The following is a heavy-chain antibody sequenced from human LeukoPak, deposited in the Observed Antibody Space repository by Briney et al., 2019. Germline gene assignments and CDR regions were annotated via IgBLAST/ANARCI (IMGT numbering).Heavy chain of an antibody. D-gene: IGHD5-18*01. V-gene: IGHV1-69*13. CDR1: GGTLSTYG. CDR3: ARSQGYSYGSSY. Sequence: SVKVSCKASGGTLSTYGISWVRQAPGQGLEWMGGIVPILGTANYAQKFQGRVTITADDSTGTAYMELTSLRSADTAVYYCARSQGYSYGSSYWGQGTLVTVSS. CDR2: IVPILGTA. J-gene: IGHJ4*02.